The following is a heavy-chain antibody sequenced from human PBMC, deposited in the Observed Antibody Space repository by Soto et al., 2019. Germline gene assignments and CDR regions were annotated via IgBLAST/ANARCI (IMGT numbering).Heavy chain of an antibody. CDR1: GGFINTVGYY. D-gene: IGHD6-25*01. V-gene: IGHV4-31*03. CDR2: IYYSGSR. Sequence: SETLSLTCSVSGGFINTVGYYWTWIRQQPGKGLEWIGYIYYSGSRDYNPSLKSRVSMSVDASKNQFSLNLTSVTAADTAVYYCAKESGGYDSSTRYGLDVWDQGTTVTVSS. J-gene: IGHJ6*02. CDR3: AKESGGYDSSTRYGLDV.